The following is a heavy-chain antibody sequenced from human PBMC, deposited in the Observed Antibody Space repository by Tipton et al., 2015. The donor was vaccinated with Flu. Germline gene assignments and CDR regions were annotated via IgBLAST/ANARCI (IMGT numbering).Heavy chain of an antibody. Sequence: TLSLTCTVSGVSISSYYWSWIRQPPGKGLEWIGYIYYSGSTNYNPSHKSRVTISVDTSKNQFSLKLSSVTAADTAVYYCARGRIILVRGVIDYFDYWGQGTLVTVSS. CDR1: GVSISSYY. CDR3: ARGRIILVRGVIDYFDY. J-gene: IGHJ4*02. V-gene: IGHV4-59*01. D-gene: IGHD3-10*01. CDR2: IYYSGST.